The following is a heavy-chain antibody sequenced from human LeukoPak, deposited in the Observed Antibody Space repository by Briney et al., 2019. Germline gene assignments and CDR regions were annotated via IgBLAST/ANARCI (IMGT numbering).Heavy chain of an antibody. Sequence: GASVKVSCKASGYTFINYAIHWVRQAPGQRLEWMGWINAHNGDTKYSQKFQGRVAITRDTSANIVYMELSTLGFGDTAVYYCARGSTSDWPLEYWGRGILVTVSS. CDR2: INAHNGDT. D-gene: IGHD2-21*02. J-gene: IGHJ4*02. CDR1: GYTFINYA. V-gene: IGHV1-3*01. CDR3: ARGSTSDWPLEY.